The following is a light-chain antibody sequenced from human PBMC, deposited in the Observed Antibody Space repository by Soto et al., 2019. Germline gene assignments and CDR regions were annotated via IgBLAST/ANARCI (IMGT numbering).Light chain of an antibody. Sequence: MTQSPATLSVSVGERATLSCRASQSVSTKLAWYQQRPGQAPRLLIYGASTRATGVPARFSGSGSGTEFTLTISSLQSEDFAVYYCQQYNNWPPMYTFGQGTKLEI. CDR2: GAS. CDR1: QSVSTK. CDR3: QQYNNWPPMYT. J-gene: IGKJ2*01. V-gene: IGKV3-15*01.